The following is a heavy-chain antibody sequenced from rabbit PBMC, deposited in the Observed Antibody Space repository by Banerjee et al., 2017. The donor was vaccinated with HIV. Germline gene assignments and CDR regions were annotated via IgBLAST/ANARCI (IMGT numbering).Heavy chain of an antibody. Sequence: QEQLVESGGGLVQPEGSLTLTCTASGFSFSNGYVMCWVRQAPGKGLEWIACINTISGDTVYATWAKGRFTISKASWTTVTLQMTSLTAADTATYFCAGDPWSGWNLWGQGTLVTVS. V-gene: IGHV1S45*01. D-gene: IGHD4-1*01. J-gene: IGHJ4*01. CDR1: GFSFSNGYV. CDR3: AGDPWSGWNL. CDR2: INTISGDT.